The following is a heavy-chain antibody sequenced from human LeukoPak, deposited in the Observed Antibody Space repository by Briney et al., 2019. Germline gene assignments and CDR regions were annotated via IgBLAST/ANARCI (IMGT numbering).Heavy chain of an antibody. Sequence: SSETLSLTCAVYGGSFSGYYWSWIRQPPGKRLEWIGEINHSGSTNYNPSLKSRVTISVDTSKNQFSLKLSSVTAADTAVYYCAREERITRVRGVIIVTWFDPWGQGTLVTVSS. D-gene: IGHD3-10*01. CDR2: INHSGST. CDR3: AREERITRVRGVIIVTWFDP. J-gene: IGHJ5*02. CDR1: GGSFSGYY. V-gene: IGHV4-34*01.